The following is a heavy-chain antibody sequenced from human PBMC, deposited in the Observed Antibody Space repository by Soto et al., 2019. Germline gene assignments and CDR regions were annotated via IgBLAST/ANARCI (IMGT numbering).Heavy chain of an antibody. CDR1: GFTFTSSA. V-gene: IGHV1-58*01. D-gene: IGHD3-16*01. Sequence: SVKVSCKASGFTFTSSAVQWVRQARGQRLEWIGWIVVGSGNTNYAQQFRERVTITRDMSKGTAYMQLSSLRSDDTAVYYCAARGATGSSYYSGLDVWGQGTTVTVSS. J-gene: IGHJ6*02. CDR3: AARGATGSSYYSGLDV. CDR2: IVVGSGNT.